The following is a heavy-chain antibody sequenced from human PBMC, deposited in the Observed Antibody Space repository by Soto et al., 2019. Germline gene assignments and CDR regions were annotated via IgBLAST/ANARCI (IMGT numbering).Heavy chain of an antibody. CDR1: GYTFTSYD. Sequence: QVQLVQSGAEVKKPGASVRVSCRASGYTFTSYDINWVRQTTGQGLERMGWMNTNSGNTGVAQKFQGRVTMTRSTSLSVAYMELNSLGSEGPAVYYCAKPICDDYECDGFDYWGQGTLVTVSS. CDR3: AKPICDDYECDGFDY. J-gene: IGHJ4*02. V-gene: IGHV1-8*01. D-gene: IGHD3-16*01. CDR2: MNTNSGNT.